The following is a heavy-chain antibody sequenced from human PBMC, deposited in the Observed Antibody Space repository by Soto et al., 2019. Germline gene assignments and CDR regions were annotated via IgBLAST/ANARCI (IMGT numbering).Heavy chain of an antibody. D-gene: IGHD3-10*01. Sequence: QLQLQESGSGLVKPSQTLSLTCAVSGGSISIGGYSWSWIRQPPGKGPEGLGYIYPSGSTYCNPSLDSRLTISVDRSKNQFSLKLSSVTGADTAVYYCCGGEVQAFDIGGQGTMVTVSS. V-gene: IGHV4-30-2*01. J-gene: IGHJ3*02. CDR1: GGSISIGGYS. CDR2: IYPSGST. CDR3: CGGEVQAFDI.